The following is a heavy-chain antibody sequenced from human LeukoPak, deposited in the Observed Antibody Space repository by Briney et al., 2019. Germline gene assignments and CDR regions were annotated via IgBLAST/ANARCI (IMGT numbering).Heavy chain of an antibody. J-gene: IGHJ4*02. V-gene: IGHV4-59*11. CDR2: IYYSGST. CDR3: ARGTYYYDSSGYYPFDY. D-gene: IGHD3-22*01. CDR1: GGSISSHY. Sequence: SENLSLTGTVSGGSISSHYWSWIRQPPGKGLEWFGYIYYSGSTNYNPSLKSRVTISVDTSKNQFSLKLSSVTAADTAVYYCARGTYYYDSSGYYPFDYWGQGTLVTVSS.